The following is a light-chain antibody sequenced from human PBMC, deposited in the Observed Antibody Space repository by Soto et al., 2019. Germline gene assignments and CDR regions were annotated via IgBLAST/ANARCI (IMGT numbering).Light chain of an antibody. Sequence: QSVLTQPPSASGTPXQRVXXXXSGXXSNIGTTHINWYKQLPGTAPKLVVYSNNQRPSGVPDRFSGSRSGTSASLAISGLQSEDGADYYCAAWDDSLNGVVFGGGTKLTVL. V-gene: IGLV1-44*01. CDR3: AAWDDSLNGVV. CDR2: SNN. CDR1: XSNIGTTH. J-gene: IGLJ2*01.